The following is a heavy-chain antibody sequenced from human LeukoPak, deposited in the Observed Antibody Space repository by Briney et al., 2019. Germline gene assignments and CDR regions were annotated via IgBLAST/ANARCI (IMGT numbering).Heavy chain of an antibody. CDR2: INPNSGGT. CDR3: ARDYCSSTSCYNLDY. Sequence: ASVKVSCKASGYTFTGYYMHWERQAPGQGLEWMGWINPNSGGTNYAQKFQGRVTMTRDTSISTAYMELSRLRSDDTAVYYCARDYCSSTSCYNLDYWGQGTLVTVSS. D-gene: IGHD2-2*02. J-gene: IGHJ4*02. CDR1: GYTFTGYY. V-gene: IGHV1-2*02.